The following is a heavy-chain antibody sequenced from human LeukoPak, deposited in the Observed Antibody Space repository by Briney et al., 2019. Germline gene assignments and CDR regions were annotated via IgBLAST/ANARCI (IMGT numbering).Heavy chain of an antibody. V-gene: IGHV1-2*02. CDR3: SGRYGPGPV. J-gene: IGHJ4*02. D-gene: IGHD3-10*01. CDR2: ILPDGRDT. Sequence: ASVKVSCKASGYTFAAHHIHWVRQAHGQGLEWMGWILPDGRDTKYSQKFQDRLTLTTDTSTNTAYMELSRLIPDDTAVYYCSGRYGPGPVWGQGTLISASP. CDR1: GYTFAAHH.